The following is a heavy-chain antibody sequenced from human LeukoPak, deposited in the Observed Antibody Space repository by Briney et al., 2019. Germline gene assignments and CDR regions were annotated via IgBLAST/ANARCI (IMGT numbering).Heavy chain of an antibody. D-gene: IGHD6-13*01. V-gene: IGHV4-4*07. CDR3: ARGVVAAAGRTFDF. CDR2: IYYSGST. J-gene: IGHJ4*02. Sequence: TSETLSLTCNVSGGSINNYYWNWIRQPAGKGLEWIGRIYYSGSTNYNPSLKSRVTISVDTSKNQFSLKLSSVTAADTAVYYCARGVVAAAGRTFDFWGQGTLVTVSS. CDR1: GGSINNYY.